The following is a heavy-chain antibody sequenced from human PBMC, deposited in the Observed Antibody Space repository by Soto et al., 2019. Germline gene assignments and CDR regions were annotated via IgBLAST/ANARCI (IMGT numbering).Heavy chain of an antibody. D-gene: IGHD2-2*01. V-gene: IGHV6-1*01. J-gene: IGHJ6*03. CDR2: TYYRSKWYN. CDR1: GDSVSSNSAA. Sequence: SQTLSLTCAISGDSVSSNSAAWNWIRQSPSRGLEWLGRTYYRSKWYNDYVVSVKSRITINPDTSKNQFSLQLNSVTPEDTAVYYCARGDIVVVPAATPAKSYYYYYMDVWGKGTTVTVSS. CDR3: ARGDIVVVPAATPAKSYYYYYMDV.